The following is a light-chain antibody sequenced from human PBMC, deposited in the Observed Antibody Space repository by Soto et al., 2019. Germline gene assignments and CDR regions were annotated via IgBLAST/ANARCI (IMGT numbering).Light chain of an antibody. Sequence: QSVLPQPPSASGTPGQRVTISCSGSSSNIGINFVYWYQQLPGAAPKLLIYSNNQRLSGVPDRFTGSRSGTSASLAIRGLQSEDEADYYCAAWDDSLSGYVFGGGTKVTVL. CDR2: SNN. V-gene: IGLV1-47*02. CDR1: SSNIGINF. CDR3: AAWDDSLSGYV. J-gene: IGLJ1*01.